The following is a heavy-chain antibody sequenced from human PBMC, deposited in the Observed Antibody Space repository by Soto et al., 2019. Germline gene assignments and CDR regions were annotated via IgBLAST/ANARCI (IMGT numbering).Heavy chain of an antibody. D-gene: IGHD3-10*01. V-gene: IGHV4-4*02. Sequence: SETLSLTCTVSNASISSRKWWTWVRQTPGKGLEWIGEIYHSGSINHNPSLKSRVTMSLDKSKNQFSLKMTSVTAADTAVYYCASKFRELLADAFDIWGQGTVVT. CDR2: IYHSGSI. J-gene: IGHJ3*02. CDR1: NASISSRKW. CDR3: ASKFRELLADAFDI.